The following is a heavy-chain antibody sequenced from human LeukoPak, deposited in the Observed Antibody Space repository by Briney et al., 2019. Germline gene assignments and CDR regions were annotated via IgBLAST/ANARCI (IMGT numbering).Heavy chain of an antibody. Sequence: PSETLSLTCTVSGGSISSSSYYWGWVRQPPGKGLEWIGSIYYSGSTYYNPSLKSRVTISVDTSKNQFSLKLSSVTAADTAVYYCVGGYCSSTSCYAFDYWGQGTLVTVSS. D-gene: IGHD2-2*01. CDR2: IYYSGST. V-gene: IGHV4-39*07. J-gene: IGHJ4*02. CDR1: GGSISSSSYY. CDR3: VGGYCSSTSCYAFDY.